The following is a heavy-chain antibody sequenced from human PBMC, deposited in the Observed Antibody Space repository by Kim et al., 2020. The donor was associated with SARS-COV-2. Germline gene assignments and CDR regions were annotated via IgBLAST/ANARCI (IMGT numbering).Heavy chain of an antibody. J-gene: IGHJ5*02. D-gene: IGHD5-18*01. CDR2: ISGSGGST. V-gene: IGHV3-23*01. CDR1: GFTFSSYA. Sequence: GGSLRLSCAASGFTFSSYAMSWVRQAPGKGLEWVSAISGSGGSTYYADSVKGRFTISRDNSKNTLYLQMNSLRAEDMAVYYCAKDWGYSYGLRKDNWFDPWGQGTLVTVSS. CDR3: AKDWGYSYGLRKDNWFDP.